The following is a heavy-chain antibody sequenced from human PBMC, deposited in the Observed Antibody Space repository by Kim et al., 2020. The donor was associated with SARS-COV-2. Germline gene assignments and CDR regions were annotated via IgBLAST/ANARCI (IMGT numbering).Heavy chain of an antibody. D-gene: IGHD2-2*01. CDR3: AREVVAAADGAFDI. V-gene: IGHV4-59*01. J-gene: IGHJ3*02. CDR2: IYYSGST. Sequence: SETLSLTCTVSGGSISSYYWSWIRQPPGKGLEWIGYIYYSGSTNYNPSLKSRVTISVDTSKNQFSLKLSSVTAADTAVYYCAREVVAAADGAFDIWGQGTMVTVSS. CDR1: GGSISSYY.